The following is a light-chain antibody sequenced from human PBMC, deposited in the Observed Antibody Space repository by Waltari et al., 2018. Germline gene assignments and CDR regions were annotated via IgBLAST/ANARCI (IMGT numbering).Light chain of an antibody. CDR2: DDS. CDR3: QVWNSGSTHMV. J-gene: IGLJ2*01. Sequence: SYVLTQPPSVSVAPGQTASITCGGNNIGSESVHWYQQKPGQAPVLVVYDDSDRPAGCPERFSGSNSGNTATLTSSRVEAGDEADYYCQVWNSGSTHMVFGGGTKLTVL. V-gene: IGLV3-21*02. CDR1: NIGSES.